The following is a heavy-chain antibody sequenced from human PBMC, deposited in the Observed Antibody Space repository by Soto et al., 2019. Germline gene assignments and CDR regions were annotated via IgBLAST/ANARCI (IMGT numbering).Heavy chain of an antibody. CDR2: IYYSGST. J-gene: IGHJ6*02. Sequence: SETLSLTCTVSGGSISSGDYYWSWIRQPPGKGLEWIGYIYYSGSTYYNPSLKSRVTISVDTSKNQFSLKLSSVTAADTAVYYCARGEGLYGDRDYYYYGMDVWGQGTTVTVSS. V-gene: IGHV4-30-4*01. CDR3: ARGEGLYGDRDYYYYGMDV. D-gene: IGHD4-17*01. CDR1: GGSISSGDYY.